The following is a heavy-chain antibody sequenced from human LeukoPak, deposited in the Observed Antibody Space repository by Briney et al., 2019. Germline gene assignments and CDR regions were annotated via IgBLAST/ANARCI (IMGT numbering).Heavy chain of an antibody. CDR1: GYTFTGYY. Sequence: GASVKVSCKASGYTFTGYYMHWVRQAPGQGLEWTGRINPNSGGTNYTQKFQGRVTMTRDTSINTAFMELSRLRSDDTAVYYCARGGPTYGSKYNWFDPWGQGTLVTVSS. V-gene: IGHV1-2*06. CDR3: ARGGPTYGSKYNWFDP. J-gene: IGHJ5*02. D-gene: IGHD4/OR15-4a*01. CDR2: INPNSGGT.